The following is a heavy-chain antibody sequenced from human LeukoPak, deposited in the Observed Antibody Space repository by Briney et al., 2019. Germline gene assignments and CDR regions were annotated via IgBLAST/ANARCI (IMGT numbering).Heavy chain of an antibody. V-gene: IGHV3-33*01. CDR3: ARGAYYYDSSGYLKFDY. D-gene: IGHD3-22*01. CDR2: IWYDGSNK. Sequence: PGGSLRLSCAASGFTFSSYGMHWVRQAPGKGLEWVAVIWYDGSNKYYADSVKGRFTISRDNSGNTLYLQMNSLRAEDTAVYYCARGAYYYDSSGYLKFDYWGQGTLVTVSS. J-gene: IGHJ4*02. CDR1: GFTFSSYG.